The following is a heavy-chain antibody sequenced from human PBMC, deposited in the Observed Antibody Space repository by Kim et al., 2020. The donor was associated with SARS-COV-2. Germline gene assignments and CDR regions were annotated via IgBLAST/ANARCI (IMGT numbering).Heavy chain of an antibody. D-gene: IGHD2-15*01. V-gene: IGHV3-15*01. J-gene: IGHJ4*02. CDR3: TTNPSVVVVAAPEIDY. CDR2: IKSKTDGGTT. CDR1: GFTFSNAW. Sequence: GGSLRLSCAASGFTFSNAWMSWVRQAPGKGLEWVGRIKSKTDGGTTDYAAPVKGRFTISRDDSKNTLYLQMNSLKTEDTAVYYCTTNPSVVVVAAPEIDYWGQGTLVTVSS.